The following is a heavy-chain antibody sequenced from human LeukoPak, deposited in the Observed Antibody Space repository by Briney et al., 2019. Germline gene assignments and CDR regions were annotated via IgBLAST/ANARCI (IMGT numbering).Heavy chain of an antibody. Sequence: KTSETLSLTCSVSGGSISSDYWTWVRQPPGKGLEWIGYIYYSGSTNYNPSLKSRVTISLDTSKNQYSLKLSSVTAAATAVYYCARESPSNGAFDIWGQGTAVTVSS. CDR2: IYYSGST. J-gene: IGHJ3*02. V-gene: IGHV4-59*01. CDR1: GGSISSDY. CDR3: ARESPSNGAFDI.